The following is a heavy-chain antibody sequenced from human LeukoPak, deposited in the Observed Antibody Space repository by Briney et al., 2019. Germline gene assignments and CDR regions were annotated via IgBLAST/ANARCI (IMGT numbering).Heavy chain of an antibody. Sequence: PSETLSLTCTVSGGSISSSSYYWGWIRQPPGKGLEWIGSIYYSGSTYYNPSLKSRVTISVDTSKNQFSLKLSSVTAADTAVYYCARHNWNDADFDYWGQGTLVTVSS. V-gene: IGHV4-39*01. CDR1: GGSISSSSYY. J-gene: IGHJ4*02. CDR3: ARHNWNDADFDY. CDR2: IYYSGST. D-gene: IGHD1-20*01.